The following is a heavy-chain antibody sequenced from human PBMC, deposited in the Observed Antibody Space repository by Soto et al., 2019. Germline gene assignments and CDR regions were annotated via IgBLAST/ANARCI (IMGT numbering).Heavy chain of an antibody. CDR1: GGTFSSYA. J-gene: IGHJ6*02. CDR3: ARANIVVVPAAISGYYYGMDV. V-gene: IGHV1-69*13. Sequence: ASVKVSCKASGGTFSSYAISWVRQAPGQGLEWMGGIIPIFGTANYAQKFQGRVTITADESTSTAYMELSSLRSEDTAVYYCARANIVVVPAAISGYYYGMDVWGQGTTVTVSS. D-gene: IGHD2-2*01. CDR2: IIPIFGTA.